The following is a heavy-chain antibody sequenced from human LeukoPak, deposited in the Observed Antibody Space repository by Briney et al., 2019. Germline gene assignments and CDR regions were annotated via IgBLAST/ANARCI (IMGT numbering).Heavy chain of an antibody. J-gene: IGHJ5*02. Sequence: GESLKISCKGSGYRFTSYWISWGRQMPGKGLEGMGRIDPSDSYTNYSPSFQGHVTISADKSISTAYLQWSSLKASDTAMYYCARGLRYGKSNWFDPWGQGTLVTVSS. CDR2: IDPSDSYT. V-gene: IGHV5-10-1*01. CDR1: GYRFTSYW. CDR3: ARGLRYGKSNWFDP. D-gene: IGHD3-9*01.